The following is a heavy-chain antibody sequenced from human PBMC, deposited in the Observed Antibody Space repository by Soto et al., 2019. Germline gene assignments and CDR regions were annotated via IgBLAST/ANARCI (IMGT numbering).Heavy chain of an antibody. V-gene: IGHV1-18*01. J-gene: IGHJ1*01. CDR2: ISAYNGNT. Sequence: ASVEVSCKASGYTFTSYGISWVRQAPGQGLEWMGGISAYNGNTNYAQKLQGRVTMTTDRSTSTAYMELRSLRSEDTAVYYCARKNRVYAAQYLQHWRKGNLDTVS. CDR1: GYTFTSYG. D-gene: IGHD2-8*01. CDR3: ARKNRVYAAQYLQH.